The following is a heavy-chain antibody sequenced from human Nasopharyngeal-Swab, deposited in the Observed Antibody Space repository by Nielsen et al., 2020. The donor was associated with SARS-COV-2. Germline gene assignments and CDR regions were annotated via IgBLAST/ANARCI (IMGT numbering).Heavy chain of an antibody. Sequence: LRLSCTVSGGSISSGGYYWSWIRQHPGKGLEWIGYLYYSGSTYYNPSLKSRVTISVATSKNQFSLKLSSVTSADTAVYYCAREVMVRGVIITAYAFDIWGQGTMVTVSS. CDR2: LYYSGST. CDR3: AREVMVRGVIITAYAFDI. V-gene: IGHV4-31*03. D-gene: IGHD3-10*01. J-gene: IGHJ3*02. CDR1: GGSISSGGYY.